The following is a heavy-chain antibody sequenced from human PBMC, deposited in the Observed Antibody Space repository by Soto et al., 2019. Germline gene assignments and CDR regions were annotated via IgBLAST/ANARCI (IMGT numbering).Heavy chain of an antibody. J-gene: IGHJ6*02. CDR2: IYYSGST. CDR3: ARHGYGMDV. Sequence: SETLSLTCSVSGGSVSSSSYYWSWIRQPPGKGLEWIAYIYYSGSTNYSPSLKSRVTISVDTSKNQFSLKLSSVTAADTAVYYCARHGYGMDVWGQGTTVTVSS. CDR1: GGSVSSSSYY. V-gene: IGHV4-61*01.